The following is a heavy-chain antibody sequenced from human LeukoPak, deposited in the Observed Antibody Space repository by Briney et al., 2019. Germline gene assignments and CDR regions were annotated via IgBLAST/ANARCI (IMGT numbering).Heavy chain of an antibody. J-gene: IGHJ4*02. CDR2: ISNSGGRT. CDR1: GFTFSSYA. CDR3: AKSYNGYESKPDY. D-gene: IGHD5-12*01. Sequence: GGSLRLSCAASGFTFSSYAMSWVRQAPGKGLEWVSSISNSGGRTFYTDSVKGRFTISRDNSKITLYLQMNSLRAEDTAVYYCAKSYNGYESKPDYWGQGTLVTISS. V-gene: IGHV3-23*01.